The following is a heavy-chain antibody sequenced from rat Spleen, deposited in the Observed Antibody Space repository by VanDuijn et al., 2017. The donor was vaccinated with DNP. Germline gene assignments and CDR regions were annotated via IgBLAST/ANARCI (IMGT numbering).Heavy chain of an antibody. CDR3: VRWNSGHFDY. V-gene: IGHV5-22*01. J-gene: IGHJ2*01. CDR1: GFTFSAYY. CDR2: IGSAAYAP. D-gene: IGHD4-3*01. Sequence: EVQLVESGGGLVQPGRSLKLSCAASGFTFSAYYMAWVRTAPAKGLEWVAYIGSAAYAPYYGDSVKGRFTISRDNAKSTLYLQMNSLRSEDMDTYYCVRWNSGHFDYWGQGVMVTVSS.